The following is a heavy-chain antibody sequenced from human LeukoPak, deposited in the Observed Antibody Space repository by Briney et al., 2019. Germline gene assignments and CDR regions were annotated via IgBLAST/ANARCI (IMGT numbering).Heavy chain of an antibody. CDR2: INHSGST. D-gene: IGHD3-16*01. CDR3: ARVRGRGYNSSDP. Sequence: PSETLSLTCAVYGGSFSGYYWSWIRQPPGKGLEWIGYINHSGSTNYNPSLKSRVTISVDTSKNQFSLKLNSVTAADTAVYYCARVRGRGYNSSDPRGAGNPVTASS. J-gene: IGHJ5*02. CDR1: GGSFSGYY. V-gene: IGHV4-34*01.